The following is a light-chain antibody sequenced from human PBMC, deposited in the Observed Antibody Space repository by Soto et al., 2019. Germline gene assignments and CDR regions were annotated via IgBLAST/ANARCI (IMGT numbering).Light chain of an antibody. CDR2: AAS. V-gene: IGKV1-39*01. CDR3: QQSYSIPYT. Sequence: DIQMTQSPSSLSASVGDRVTITCRASETIRNYLNWYQHKTGEAPKFLIYAASSLQSGVPSRFSGSGSGTDFILTINRLQPEDFATYFCQQSYSIPYTFGQGTKLEIK. CDR1: ETIRNY. J-gene: IGKJ2*01.